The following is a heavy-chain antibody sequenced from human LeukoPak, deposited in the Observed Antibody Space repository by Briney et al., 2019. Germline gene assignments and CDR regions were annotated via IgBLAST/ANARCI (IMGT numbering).Heavy chain of an antibody. CDR3: ARGDTTVTIDSGLGY. V-gene: IGHV1-2*02. D-gene: IGHD4-17*01. CDR1: GYTFTGYY. Sequence: GASVKVSCKASGYTFTGYYMHWVRQAPGQGLEWTGWINPNSSGTNYAQKFQGRVTMTRDTSISTAYMELSRLRSDDTAVYYCARGDTTVTIDSGLGYWGQGTPVTVSS. J-gene: IGHJ4*02. CDR2: INPNSSGT.